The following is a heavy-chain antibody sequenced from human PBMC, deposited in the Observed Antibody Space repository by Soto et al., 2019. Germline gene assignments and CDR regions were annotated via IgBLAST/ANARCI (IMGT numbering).Heavy chain of an antibody. D-gene: IGHD6-19*01. Sequence: ELQLVESGGGLVQPGRSLRLSCAASGFTLDDDAMHWVRQGPGKGLEWVSGISGNSGSIGYADSVKGRFTISRDNAKNSLYLQMNSLRAEDTALYYCVKDNSGWSDAFHIWGQGTMVTVSS. CDR3: VKDNSGWSDAFHI. CDR2: ISGNSGSI. CDR1: GFTLDDDA. J-gene: IGHJ3*02. V-gene: IGHV3-9*01.